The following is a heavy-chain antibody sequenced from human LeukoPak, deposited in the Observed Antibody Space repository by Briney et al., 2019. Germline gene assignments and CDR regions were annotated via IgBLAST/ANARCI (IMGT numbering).Heavy chain of an antibody. V-gene: IGHV4-34*01. J-gene: IGHJ4*02. D-gene: IGHD3-10*01. Sequence: PSETLSLTCAVSGGPFSGYFWSWIRQSSGKGREWSGEIHNSGTTNYNPSLNSRVTISEDTSKNQFYLNLSSVTAADTAVYYCARRYYYNLGSFPFDFWGQGTLVTVSS. CDR1: GGPFSGYF. CDR2: IHNSGTT. CDR3: ARRYYYNLGSFPFDF.